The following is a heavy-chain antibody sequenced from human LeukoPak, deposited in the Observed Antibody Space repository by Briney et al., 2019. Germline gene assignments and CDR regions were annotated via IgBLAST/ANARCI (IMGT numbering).Heavy chain of an antibody. V-gene: IGHV1-2*02. D-gene: IGHD3-16*01. CDR2: INPNSGGT. CDR3: ARAEGGFYYFDY. Sequence: ASVKVSCKASGYTFTGYYMHWVRQAPGQGLEWMGWINPNSGGTNYAQKFQGRVTMTRDTSISTAYVELSRLRSDDTAVYYCARAEGGFYYFDYWGQGTLVTVSS. CDR1: GYTFTGYY. J-gene: IGHJ4*02.